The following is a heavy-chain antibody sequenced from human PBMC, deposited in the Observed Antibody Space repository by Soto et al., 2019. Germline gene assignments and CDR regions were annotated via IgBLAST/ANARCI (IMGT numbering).Heavy chain of an antibody. CDR1: GGSVRAPDW. V-gene: IGHV4-4*02. J-gene: IGHJ5*01. Sequence: QVHLQESGPGLVAPSGTLSLTCTLSGGSVRAPDWWNWVRQSPDKGLAWIEEVHISGHSNYNPSLRSRVSVSIDSSKNQFYLNLNYVTAADTAIYYCARVRQGCSANNCYFDPWGQGTQVTISS. CDR3: ARVRQGCSANNCYFDP. CDR2: VHISGHS. D-gene: IGHD1-1*01.